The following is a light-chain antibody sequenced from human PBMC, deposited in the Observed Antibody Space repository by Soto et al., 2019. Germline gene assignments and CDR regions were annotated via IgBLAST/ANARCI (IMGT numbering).Light chain of an antibody. CDR2: PAS. Sequence: DIQLTQSPSFLSASVGDRVTITCRASQCIASYLAWYQQKPGKAPKLLIYPASSLQSGDPSRFSGSGSGTEFTLTISTLQPEDFATYYCQQVNSYPLTVGGGTKVEIK. J-gene: IGKJ4*01. CDR1: QCIASY. V-gene: IGKV1-9*01. CDR3: QQVNSYPLT.